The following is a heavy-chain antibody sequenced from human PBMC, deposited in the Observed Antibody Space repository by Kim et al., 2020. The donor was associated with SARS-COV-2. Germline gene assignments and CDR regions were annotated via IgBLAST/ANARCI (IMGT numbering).Heavy chain of an antibody. J-gene: IGHJ4*02. D-gene: IGHD3-10*01. V-gene: IGHV3-30*01. Sequence: AASLTGRFTISRANSRNKRYLDMDSLSAQDTAIYYCAREGYASGTMGDFDYWGQGTLVTVSS. CDR3: AREGYASGTMGDFDY.